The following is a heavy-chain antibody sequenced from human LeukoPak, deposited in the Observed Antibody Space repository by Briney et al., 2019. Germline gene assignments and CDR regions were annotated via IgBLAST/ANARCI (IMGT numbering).Heavy chain of an antibody. CDR2: ISGSGGST. CDR3: AKAPVLLWFGELSPGFYFDY. D-gene: IGHD3-10*01. J-gene: IGHJ4*02. Sequence: GGSLRLSCAASGFTFSSYAMSWVRQAPGKGLEWVSAISGSGGSTYYADSAKGRFTISRDNSKNTLYLQMNSLRAEDTAVYYCAKAPVLLWFGELSPGFYFDYWGQGTLVTVSS. V-gene: IGHV3-23*01. CDR1: GFTFSSYA.